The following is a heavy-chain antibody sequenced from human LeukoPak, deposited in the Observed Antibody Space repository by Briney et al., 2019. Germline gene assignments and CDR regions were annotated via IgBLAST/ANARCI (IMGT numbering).Heavy chain of an antibody. CDR3: ARAVALREWELLRY. V-gene: IGHV1-3*01. D-gene: IGHD1-26*01. J-gene: IGHJ4*02. CDR1: GYTITSYA. Sequence: ASVKVSCKASGYTITSYAMHWVRQAPGQRLEWMGWINAGNGNTKYSQKFQGRVTITRDTSASTAYMELSSPRSEDTAVYYCARAVALREWELLRYWGQGTLVTVSS. CDR2: INAGNGNT.